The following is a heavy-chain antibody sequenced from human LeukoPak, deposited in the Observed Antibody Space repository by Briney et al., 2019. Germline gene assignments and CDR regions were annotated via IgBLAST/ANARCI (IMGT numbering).Heavy chain of an antibody. CDR1: GFTFSNYA. CDR3: AKGWELEDY. CDR2: ISGSGGST. J-gene: IGHJ4*02. V-gene: IGHV3-23*01. D-gene: IGHD1-26*01. Sequence: GGSLRLSCAASGFTFSNYAMSWVRQAPGQGLNWISTISGSGGSTYYADSVKGRFTISRDNSKNTLYLQMNSLRAEDTAVYYCAKGWELEDYWGQGTLVTVSS.